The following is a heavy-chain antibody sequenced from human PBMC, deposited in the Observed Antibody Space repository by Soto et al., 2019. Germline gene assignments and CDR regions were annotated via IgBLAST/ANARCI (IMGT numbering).Heavy chain of an antibody. V-gene: IGHV2-70*04. CDR2: IDWDDDK. D-gene: IGHD6-25*01. J-gene: IGHJ5*02. CDR3: VRIQRSSGWNNWFDP. Sequence: SGPTLVNPTQTLTLTCTFSGFSLSTSGMRVSWIRQPPGKALEWLARIDWDDDKFYSSSLRTRLTISKDTSKNQVVLAMTNMDPVDTATYYCVRIQRSSGWNNWFDPWGQGTLVTSPQ. CDR1: GFSLSTSGMR.